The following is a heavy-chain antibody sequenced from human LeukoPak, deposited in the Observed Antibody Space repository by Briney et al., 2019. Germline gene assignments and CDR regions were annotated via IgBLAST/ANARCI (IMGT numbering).Heavy chain of an antibody. CDR2: ISSRSSTI. CDR1: GFNFSNFN. CDR3: ARDYTEFRYGMDV. J-gene: IGHJ6*02. D-gene: IGHD3-16*01. Sequence: GGSLRLSCAASGFNFSNFNMNWVRQAPGKGLEWVSFISSRSSTIYYADSVKGRFTISRDNAKNSLYLQMNSLRAEDTAVYYCARDYTEFRYGMDVWGQGTTVTVSS. V-gene: IGHV3-48*04.